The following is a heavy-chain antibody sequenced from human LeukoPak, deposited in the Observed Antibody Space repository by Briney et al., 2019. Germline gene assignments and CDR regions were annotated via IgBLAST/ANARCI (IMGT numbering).Heavy chain of an antibody. Sequence: ASVKVSCKASGYTFTSYYMHWVRQAPGQGLEWMGIINPSGGSTSYAQKFQGRVTMSVDTSKNQISLRLRFVTAADTAVYYCARDDFEYSVHYGMDVWGQGTAVTVSS. V-gene: IGHV1-46*01. D-gene: IGHD3-9*01. CDR3: ARDDFEYSVHYGMDV. CDR2: INPSGGST. J-gene: IGHJ6*02. CDR1: GYTFTSYY.